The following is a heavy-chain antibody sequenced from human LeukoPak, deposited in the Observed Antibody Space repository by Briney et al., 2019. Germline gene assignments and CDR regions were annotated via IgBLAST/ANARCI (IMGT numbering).Heavy chain of an antibody. V-gene: IGHV4-4*07. Sequence: SETLSLTCTVSGGSISSYYWSWIRQPAGKGLEWIGRIYTSGSTNYNPSLKSRVTMSVDTSKHQFSLKLSSVTAADTAVYYCARDLHCSSTSCYLPPHNWFDPWGQGTLVTVSS. CDR1: GGSISSYY. J-gene: IGHJ5*02. CDR3: ARDLHCSSTSCYLPPHNWFDP. CDR2: IYTSGST. D-gene: IGHD2-2*01.